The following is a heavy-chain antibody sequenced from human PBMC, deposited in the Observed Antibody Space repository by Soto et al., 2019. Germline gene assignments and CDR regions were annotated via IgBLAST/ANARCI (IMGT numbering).Heavy chain of an antibody. CDR2: IFYSGST. V-gene: IGHV4-31*03. J-gene: IGHJ4*01. Sequence: QVQLQESGPGLVKPSQTLSLTCTVSCGSISSGGYYWSWIRQHPGKGLEWIGSIFYSGSTYYNPSLHSRVTIAVDTSKTQFSLKLSSVTAAYTAVYYCARGVLHWGHGTLVTVSS. D-gene: IGHD3-16*01. CDR1: CGSISSGGYY. CDR3: ARGVLH.